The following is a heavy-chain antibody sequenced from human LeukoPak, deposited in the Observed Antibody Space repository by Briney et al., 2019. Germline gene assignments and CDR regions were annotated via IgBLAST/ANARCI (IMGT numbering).Heavy chain of an antibody. V-gene: IGHV3-23*01. CDR1: GFTFSSYA. J-gene: IGHJ6*03. CDR2: FSGSGGAT. D-gene: IGHD2-8*01. Sequence: GGSLRLSCAASGFTFSSYAMNWVHQAPGRGLEWVSGFSGSGGATYYADSVKGRFTISRDNSKNTLYLQMNSLRAEDTAVYYCANGNRCTSPNCLGYYYFYMDVWGKGTTVTVSS. CDR3: ANGNRCTSPNCLGYYYFYMDV.